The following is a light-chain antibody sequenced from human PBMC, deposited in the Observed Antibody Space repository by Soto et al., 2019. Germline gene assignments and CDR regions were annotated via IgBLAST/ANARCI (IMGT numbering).Light chain of an antibody. CDR1: SSDVGGYNY. J-gene: IGLJ1*01. CDR3: CSYAGSYTYV. V-gene: IGLV2-11*01. Sequence: QSALTQPRSVSGSPGQSVTISCTGTSSDVGGYNYVSWYQQHPGRAPKVMIYDVSKRPSGVPDRFSGSKSGNTASLTISGLQAEDEADYSCCSYAGSYTYVFGKGTKVTVL. CDR2: DVS.